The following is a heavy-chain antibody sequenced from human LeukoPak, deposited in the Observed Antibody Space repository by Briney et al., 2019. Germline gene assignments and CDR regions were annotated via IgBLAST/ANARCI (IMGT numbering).Heavy chain of an antibody. V-gene: IGHV3-30*18. CDR2: ISYDGSNK. CDR3: AKDFRGYRYGHLAFDY. CDR1: GFTFSRYG. J-gene: IGHJ4*02. D-gene: IGHD5-18*01. Sequence: HTGGSLRLSCAASGFTFSRYGMHWVGQAPGKWLEWVAVISYDGSNKYYADSVKGRFTISRDNSKNTMYLQMNSLRAEDTAVYYCAKDFRGYRYGHLAFDYWGQGTLVTVSS.